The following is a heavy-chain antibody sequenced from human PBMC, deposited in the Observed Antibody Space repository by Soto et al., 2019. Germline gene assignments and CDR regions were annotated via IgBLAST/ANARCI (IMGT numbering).Heavy chain of an antibody. D-gene: IGHD3-16*02. CDR3: AGGSCPRGGYYYYGMDV. V-gene: IGHV3-48*02. CDR1: GFTFSSYS. J-gene: IGHJ6*02. CDR2: ISSSSSTI. Sequence: EVQLVESGGGLVQPGGSLRLSCAASGFTFSSYSMNWVRQAPGKGLEWVSYISSSSSTIYYADSVKGRFTISRDNAKHSLYRQMNSLRDEDTAVYYCAGGSCPRGGYYYYGMDVLCQGTTVTVSS.